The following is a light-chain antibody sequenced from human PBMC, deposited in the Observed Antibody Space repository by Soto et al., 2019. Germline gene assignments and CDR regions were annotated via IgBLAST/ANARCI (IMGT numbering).Light chain of an antibody. CDR1: QNIGSN. Sequence: EVVMTQFPATISVSPGERATLSCSASQNIGSNLAWYQHKHAQAPRLLMYAASARATGIPARFSGSGSGTEFTLTISSLQSEDFAVYYCQQYNYWPPITFGQGTLLEI. V-gene: IGKV3-15*01. CDR2: AAS. J-gene: IGKJ5*01. CDR3: QQYNYWPPIT.